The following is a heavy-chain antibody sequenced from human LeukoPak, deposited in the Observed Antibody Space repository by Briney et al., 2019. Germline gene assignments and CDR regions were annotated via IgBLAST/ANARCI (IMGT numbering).Heavy chain of an antibody. V-gene: IGHV3-7*01. D-gene: IGHD6-13*01. Sequence: GGSLRLSCAASGFTFSGYWMSWVRQAPGKGLEWVANIKQDGSEKYYVDSVKGRFTISRDNAKNSLYLQMNSLRAEDTAVYYCARDPYSSSWYFDYWGQGTLVTVSS. CDR3: ARDPYSSSWYFDY. J-gene: IGHJ4*02. CDR2: IKQDGSEK. CDR1: GFTFSGYW.